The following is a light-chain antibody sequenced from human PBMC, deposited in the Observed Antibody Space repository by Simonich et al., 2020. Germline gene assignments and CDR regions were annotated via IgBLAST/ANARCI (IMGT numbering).Light chain of an antibody. J-gene: IGKJ1*01. V-gene: IGKV4-1*01. CDR1: KSVLSSSNNKNY. CDR2: WAS. Sequence: DIVMTQSPDSLSVSLGERATINCKSSKSVLSSSNNKNYLAWYQQKPGQPPKLLIYWASTRESGVPDRFSGSGSGTDFTLTISSLQAEDVAVYYCQQYYSTPQTFGQGTKVEIK. CDR3: QQYYSTPQT.